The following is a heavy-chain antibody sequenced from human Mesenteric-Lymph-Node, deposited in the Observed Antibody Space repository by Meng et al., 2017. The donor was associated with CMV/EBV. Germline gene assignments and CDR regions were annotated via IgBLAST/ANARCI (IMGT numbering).Heavy chain of an antibody. CDR1: GYTFTSYG. Sequence: ASVKVSCKASGYTFTSYGISWVRQAPGQGLEWMGWISAYNGNTNYAQKLQGRVTMTTDTSMSTAYMELRSLRSDDTAVYYCARADGKWELPEGLEAFDIWGQGTMVTVSS. CDR3: ARADGKWELPEGLEAFDI. V-gene: IGHV1-18*01. D-gene: IGHD1-26*01. CDR2: ISAYNGNT. J-gene: IGHJ3*02.